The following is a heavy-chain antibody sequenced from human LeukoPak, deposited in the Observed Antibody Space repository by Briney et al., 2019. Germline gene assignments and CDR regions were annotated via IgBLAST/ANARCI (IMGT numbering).Heavy chain of an antibody. CDR1: GFTFSAYA. CDR3: ASLDTAMVYYYGMDV. V-gene: IGHV3-23*01. D-gene: IGHD5-18*01. Sequence: GGSLRLSCAASGFTFSAYAMNWVRRAPGKGLEWVSSIIGRGTSAFYADSVKGRFTISRDNSKNTLYLQMNSLRGEDTAVYYCASLDTAMVYYYGMDVWGQGTTVTVSS. CDR2: IIGRGTSA. J-gene: IGHJ6*02.